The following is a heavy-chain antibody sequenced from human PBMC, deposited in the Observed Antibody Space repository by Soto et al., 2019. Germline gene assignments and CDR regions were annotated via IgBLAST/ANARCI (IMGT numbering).Heavy chain of an antibody. V-gene: IGHV4-59*01. Sequence: QVQLQESGPGLVKPSETLSLTCTVSGGSMQSYYWTWIRQPPGKRLEWIGYIYYTGITTYSPSLTSRVSISVDRSKNQFSLKLTSVTAADTAVYYCAGRVGDAVKGGFDHWGQGSLVIV. D-gene: IGHD2-2*01. J-gene: IGHJ4*02. CDR3: AGRVGDAVKGGFDH. CDR2: IYYTGIT. CDR1: GGSMQSYY.